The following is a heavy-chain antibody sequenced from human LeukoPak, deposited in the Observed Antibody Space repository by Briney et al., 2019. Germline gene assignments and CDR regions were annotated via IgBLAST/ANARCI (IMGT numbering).Heavy chain of an antibody. CDR2: ISSNGGST. V-gene: IGHV3-64D*06. J-gene: IGHJ5*02. D-gene: IGHD2-2*01. CDR1: GFTFSSYA. CDR3: VNEPSYVPAANWFDP. Sequence: GGSLRLSCSASGFTFSSYAMHWVRQAPGKGLEYVSAISSNGGSTYYADSVKGRFTISRDNSKNTLYLQMSSLRAEDTAVYYCVNEPSYVPAANWFDPWGQGTLVTVSS.